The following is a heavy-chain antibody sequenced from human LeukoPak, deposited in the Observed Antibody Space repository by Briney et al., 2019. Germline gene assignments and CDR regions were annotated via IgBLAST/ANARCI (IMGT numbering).Heavy chain of an antibody. Sequence: ASVNVSCKASGYTFTGYYMHWVRQAPGQGLEWMGWINPNSGGTNYAQKFQGRVTMTRDTSISTAYMELSRLRSDDTAVYYCASLIFDCSSTSCPTPWGQGTLVTVSS. V-gene: IGHV1-2*02. CDR3: ASLIFDCSSTSCPTP. CDR1: GYTFTGYY. CDR2: INPNSGGT. J-gene: IGHJ5*02. D-gene: IGHD2-2*01.